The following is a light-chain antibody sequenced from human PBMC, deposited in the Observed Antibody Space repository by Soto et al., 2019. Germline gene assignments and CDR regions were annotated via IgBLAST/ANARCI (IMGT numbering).Light chain of an antibody. V-gene: IGLV4-69*01. Sequence: QPMLTQSPSASASLGASGKLTYTLSSGHSSYAIAWHQQQPEKGPRYLMKLNSDGSHSKGDGIPDRFSGSSSGAERYLTISSLQSEDEADYYCQTWGTGLLVFGGGTKLTVL. CDR3: QTWGTGLLV. CDR2: LNSDGSH. CDR1: SGHSSYA. J-gene: IGLJ3*02.